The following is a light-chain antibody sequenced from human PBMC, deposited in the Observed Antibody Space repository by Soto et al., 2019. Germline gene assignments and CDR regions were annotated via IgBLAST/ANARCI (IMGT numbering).Light chain of an antibody. CDR1: QHISTW. J-gene: IGKJ1*01. V-gene: IGKV1-5*03. CDR2: KAS. Sequence: DIQVTQSPSSVSASVGDRVTITCRASQHISTWLTWYQQKPGKAPKLLIYKASTLKSGVPSRFSGSGSGTEFTLTISSLQPDDFATYYCQHYNSYSEAFGQGTKVDIK. CDR3: QHYNSYSEA.